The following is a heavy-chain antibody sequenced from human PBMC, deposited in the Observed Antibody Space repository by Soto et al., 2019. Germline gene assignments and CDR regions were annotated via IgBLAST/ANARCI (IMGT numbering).Heavy chain of an antibody. CDR2: IKSKSSGGTT. V-gene: IGHV3-15*07. D-gene: IGHD2-8*01. CDR1: GLSVTNAW. CDR3: TADNAR. J-gene: IGHJ4*02. Sequence: EVELVESGGGLVKPGGSLRLSCAASGLSVTNAWMHWLRQAPGKGLEWVGRIKSKSSGGTTDFAAPVKDRFTISRDDSQNIMFLQMNNLKTEDTAVYYCTADNARWGQGTLVTVS.